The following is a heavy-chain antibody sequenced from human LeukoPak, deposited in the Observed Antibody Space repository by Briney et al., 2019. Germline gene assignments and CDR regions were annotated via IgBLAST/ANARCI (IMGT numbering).Heavy chain of an antibody. CDR2: ISGSGGST. J-gene: IGHJ4*02. Sequence: GGSLRLSCAASGFTFSGYVMTWVRQPPGKGLQWVADISGSGGSTYYADSVKGRFSISRDNSKNTLYLQMNSLRAEDTAVYYCARDPGDQRFSPMYFDYWGQGTLVIVSS. CDR3: ARDPGDQRFSPMYFDY. CDR1: GFTFSGYV. V-gene: IGHV3-23*01. D-gene: IGHD3-3*01.